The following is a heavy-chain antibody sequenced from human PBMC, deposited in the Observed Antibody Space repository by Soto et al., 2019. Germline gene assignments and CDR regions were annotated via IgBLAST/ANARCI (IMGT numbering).Heavy chain of an antibody. CDR2: ISLRHHST. CDR3: ARELYYCGAEGPYHMDY. J-gene: IGHJ4*02. D-gene: IGHD2-21*01. V-gene: IGHV1-46*01. CDR1: GYSFVDYF. Sequence: GASVQVSCKTSGYSFVDYFIHWVRQAPGQGLDCMGIISLRHHSTSYAQKFQDRLPVTRDPSSTTIYMELSSPRSEDTAVYYCARELYYCGAEGPYHMDYWGQGTPVTVSS.